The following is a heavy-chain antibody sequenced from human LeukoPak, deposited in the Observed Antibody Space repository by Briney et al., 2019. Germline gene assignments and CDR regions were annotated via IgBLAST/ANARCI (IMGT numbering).Heavy chain of an antibody. CDR3: AKDSRYYYYGMDV. CDR1: GFTFDGYA. Sequence: PGRSLRLSCAASGFTFDGYAMHWVRQAPGKGLEWVSGISWNSGSIGYADSVKGRFTISRDNAKNSLYLQMNSLRAEDTALYYCAKDSRYYYYGMDVWGQGTTVTVSS. D-gene: IGHD5-24*01. V-gene: IGHV3-9*01. CDR2: ISWNSGSI. J-gene: IGHJ6*02.